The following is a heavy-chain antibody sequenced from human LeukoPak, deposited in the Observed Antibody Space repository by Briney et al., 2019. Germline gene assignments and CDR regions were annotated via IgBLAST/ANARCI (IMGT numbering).Heavy chain of an antibody. D-gene: IGHD5-18*01. CDR3: ARDQNSYADY. CDR1: GGSISSGGYY. CDR2: IYYSGST. Sequence: SETQSLTCTVSGGSISSGGYYWSWIRQHPGKGLEWIGYIYYSGSTYYNPSLKSRVTISVDTSKNQFSLKLSSVTAADTAVYYCARDQNSYADYWGQGTLVTVSS. V-gene: IGHV4-31*03. J-gene: IGHJ4*02.